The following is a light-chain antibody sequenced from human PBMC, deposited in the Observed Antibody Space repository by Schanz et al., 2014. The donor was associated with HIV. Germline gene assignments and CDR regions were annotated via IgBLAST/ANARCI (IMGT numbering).Light chain of an antibody. CDR1: SSNIGSNT. J-gene: IGLJ2*01. V-gene: IGLV1-44*01. CDR3: QCYDSSLSDVV. CDR2: SND. Sequence: QSVLTQPPSASGTPGQRVTISCSGSSSNIGSNTVNWYQQLPGMAPKLLIYSNDQRPSGVPDRFSGPKSGTSASLAISGLQSEDEADYYCQCYDSSLSDVVFGGGTKLTVL.